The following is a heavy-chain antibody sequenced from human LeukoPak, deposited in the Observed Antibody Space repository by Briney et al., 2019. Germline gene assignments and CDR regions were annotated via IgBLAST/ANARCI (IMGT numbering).Heavy chain of an antibody. V-gene: IGHV4-31*03. CDR3: AKGYYFDY. J-gene: IGHJ4*02. CDR2: IYYSGST. CDR1: GGSISISGYY. Sequence: PSETLSLTCTVSGGSISISGYYWSWIRQHPGRGLEWIGYIYYSGSTYYNPSLKSRVTISVDTSENQFSLRLSSVTAADTAVYYCAKGYYFDYWGQGTLVTVSS.